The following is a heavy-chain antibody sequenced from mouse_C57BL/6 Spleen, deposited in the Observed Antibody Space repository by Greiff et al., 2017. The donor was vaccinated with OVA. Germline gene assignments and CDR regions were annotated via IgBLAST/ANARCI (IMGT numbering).Heavy chain of an antibody. D-gene: IGHD6-1*01. J-gene: IGHJ4*01. CDR1: GFTFTDYY. CDR3: ARNLYYYAMDY. CDR2: IRNKANGYTT. Sequence: EVQVVESGGGLVQPGGSLSLSCAASGFTFTDYYMSWVRQPPGKALEWLGFIRNKANGYTTEYSASVKGRFTISRDNSQSILYLQMNALRAEDSATYYYARNLYYYAMDYWGQGTSVTVSS. V-gene: IGHV7-3*01.